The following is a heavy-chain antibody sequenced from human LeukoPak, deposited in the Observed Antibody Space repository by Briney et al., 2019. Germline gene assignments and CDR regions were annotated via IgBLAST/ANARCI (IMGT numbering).Heavy chain of an antibody. CDR1: GGSISSYY. D-gene: IGHD5-18*01. V-gene: IGHV4-59*01. J-gene: IGHJ6*02. CDR3: ARGRVGTAFYYYGMDV. Sequence: PSETLSLTCTVSGGSISSYYWSWIRQPPGKGLEWIGYIYYSGSTNYNPSLKSRVTISVDTSKNQFSLKLSSVTAADTAVYYCARGRVGTAFYYYGMDVWGQGTTVTVSS. CDR2: IYYSGST.